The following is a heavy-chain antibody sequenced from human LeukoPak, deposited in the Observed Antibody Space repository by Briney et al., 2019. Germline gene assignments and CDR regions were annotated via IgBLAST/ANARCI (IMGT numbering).Heavy chain of an antibody. J-gene: IGHJ3*02. D-gene: IGHD3-10*01. CDR3: ARLSFWGPMVRDRDAFDI. CDR2: IYYSGST. Sequence: PSETLSLTCTVSGGSISSYYWSWIRQPPGKGLEWIGYIYYSGSTNYNPSLKSRVTISVDTSKNQFSLKLSSVTAAHTAVYYCARLSFWGPMVRDRDAFDIWGQGTMVTVSS. CDR1: GGSISSYY. V-gene: IGHV4-59*08.